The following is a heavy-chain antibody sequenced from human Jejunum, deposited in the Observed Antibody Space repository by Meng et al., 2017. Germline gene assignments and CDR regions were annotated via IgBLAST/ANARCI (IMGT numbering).Heavy chain of an antibody. CDR3: AVYTGSYAEY. CDR2: ISHTGDT. Sequence: SETLSLTCTVSGYSISSGYYWGWNRQAPGKGLEWIGTISHTGDTYYNPSLKGRVSISVDTSKNQFSLRLNSVTAADTALYYCAVYTGSYAEYWGQGTLVTVSS. CDR1: GYSISSGYY. V-gene: IGHV4-38-2*02. J-gene: IGHJ4*02. D-gene: IGHD1-26*01.